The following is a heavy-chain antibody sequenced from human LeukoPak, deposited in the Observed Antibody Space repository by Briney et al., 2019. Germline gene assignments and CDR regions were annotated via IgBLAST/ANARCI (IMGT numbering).Heavy chain of an antibody. CDR1: GGSISSYY. D-gene: IGHD6-13*01. V-gene: IGHV4-59*01. J-gene: IGHJ3*02. Sequence: SETLSLTCTVSGGSISSYYWSWIRQPPGKGLEWIGYIYYSGSTNYNPSLKSRVTISVDTSKNQFSLKLSSVTAADTAVYYCAGSDSSSWPQGGAFDIWGQGTMVTVSS. CDR2: IYYSGST. CDR3: AGSDSSSWPQGGAFDI.